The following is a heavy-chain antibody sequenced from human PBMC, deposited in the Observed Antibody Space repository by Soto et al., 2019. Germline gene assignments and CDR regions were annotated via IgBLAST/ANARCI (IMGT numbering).Heavy chain of an antibody. CDR2: IGVGGGDR. D-gene: IGHD3-10*01. Sequence: EVQLLESGGGLVQPGGSLRLPCAASGFTFSSYAMSWVRQAPGKGLEWVSIIGVGGGDRYYPESVKGRFTISRDNSRDTLYLEMNSLRDEDTAVYYWARVRFGELVWGQGTLVTVSS. J-gene: IGHJ4*02. V-gene: IGHV3-23*01. CDR1: GFTFSSYA. CDR3: ARVRFGELV.